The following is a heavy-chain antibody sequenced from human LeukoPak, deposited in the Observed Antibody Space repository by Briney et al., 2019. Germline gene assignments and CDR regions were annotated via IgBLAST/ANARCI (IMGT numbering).Heavy chain of an antibody. J-gene: IGHJ4*02. V-gene: IGHV1-2*02. CDR2: INPNSGGT. CDR3: AREFPYYYVSSGYYTSFDY. D-gene: IGHD3-22*01. CDR1: GYTLTDYY. Sequence: ASVKVSCKASGYTLTDYYMHGVRQAPGQGLEWMGWINPNSGGTNNAQKFQGRVTMTRDTSISTAYMELSRLRSDDTAVYYCAREFPYYYVSSGYYTSFDYWGQGTLVTVSS.